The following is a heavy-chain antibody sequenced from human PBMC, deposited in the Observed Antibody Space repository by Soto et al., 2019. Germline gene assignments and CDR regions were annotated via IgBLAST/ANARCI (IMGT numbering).Heavy chain of an antibody. D-gene: IGHD6-19*01. CDR1: GFTFSSYG. CDR3: ARGIAVAANFDF. CDR2: IWYDGTTK. V-gene: IGHV3-33*01. Sequence: GGSLRLSCAASGFTFSSYGMHWVRQAPDKGLEWVALIWYDGTTKYYTDSVKGRFTISRDNSKDTVYLQMTSLRAEDTAVYYCARGIAVAANFDFWGQGSLVTVSS. J-gene: IGHJ4*02.